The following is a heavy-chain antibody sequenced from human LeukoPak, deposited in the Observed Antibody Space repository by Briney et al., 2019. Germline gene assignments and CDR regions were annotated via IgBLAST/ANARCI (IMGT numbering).Heavy chain of an antibody. D-gene: IGHD3-10*01. CDR1: GFTVSSNY. V-gene: IGHV3-53*01. Sequence: GGPLRLSCAASGFTVSSNYMSWVRQAPGKGLEWVSVIYSGGSTYYADSVKGRFTISRDNSKNTLYLQMNSLRAEDTAVYYCARDGYYGSPFDYWGQGTLVTVSS. CDR2: IYSGGST. CDR3: ARDGYYGSPFDY. J-gene: IGHJ4*02.